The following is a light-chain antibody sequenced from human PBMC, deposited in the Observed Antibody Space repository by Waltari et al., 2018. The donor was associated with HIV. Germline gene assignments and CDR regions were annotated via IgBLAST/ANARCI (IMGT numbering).Light chain of an antibody. V-gene: IGLV3-19*01. CDR2: RLN. Sequence: SSELTQDPAVSVALGQTVRIRCRGDSLKSFYASWYQKKPGQAPLLVIYRLNNRASGIPDRFSGSKSGTSASLAISGLRSEDEADYYCAAWDDSLSAFYVFGTGTKVTVL. CDR3: AAWDDSLSAFYV. CDR1: SLKSFY. J-gene: IGLJ1*01.